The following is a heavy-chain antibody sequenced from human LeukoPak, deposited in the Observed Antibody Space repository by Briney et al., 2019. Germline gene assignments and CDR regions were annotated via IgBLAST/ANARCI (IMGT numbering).Heavy chain of an antibody. CDR3: ARRPYTSGWYYYFDY. V-gene: IGHV4-39*01. Sequence: SETLTLTCTVSGGSISSSSYYWGRIPQPPGKGLEWIGRIYYSGSTYYNPSLKSRVTISVDTSKNQFSLRLSSVTAADTAVYYGARRPYTSGWYYYFDYWGQGTLVTVSS. CDR2: IYYSGST. J-gene: IGHJ4*02. CDR1: GGSISSSSYY. D-gene: IGHD6-19*01.